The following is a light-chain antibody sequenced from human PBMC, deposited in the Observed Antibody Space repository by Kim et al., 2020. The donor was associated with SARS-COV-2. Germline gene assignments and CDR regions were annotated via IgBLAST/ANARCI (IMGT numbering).Light chain of an antibody. CDR1: SLRNFH. V-gene: IGLV3-19*01. J-gene: IGLJ7*01. Sequence: LGQTVTITCQGDSLRNFHASWYQQKPGQAPLLVFYGNNHRPSGIPDRFSGSNSGDRSSLTITGAQAADEADYYCNCRASHPYRVFFGGGTQLTVL. CDR2: GNN. CDR3: NCRASHPYRVF.